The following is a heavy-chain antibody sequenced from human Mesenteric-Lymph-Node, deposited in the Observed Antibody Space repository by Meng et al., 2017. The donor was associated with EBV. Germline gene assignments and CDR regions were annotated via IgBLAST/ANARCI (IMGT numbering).Heavy chain of an antibody. J-gene: IGHJ2*01. CDR2: IYHGVST. D-gene: IGHD1-26*01. V-gene: IGHV4-4*02. CDR1: GGAISSSNW. Sequence: QVELPEVGQWLVKPSGTLSLTVCVSGGAISSSNWWRWVRESPGKGLEWIGEIYHGVSTNYNPSLKSRVTMSVDKYQNQFSLKLTSVSAADRAIYYCARGEIVRGEWYFDLWGRGTLVTVSS. CDR3: ARGEIVRGEWYFDL.